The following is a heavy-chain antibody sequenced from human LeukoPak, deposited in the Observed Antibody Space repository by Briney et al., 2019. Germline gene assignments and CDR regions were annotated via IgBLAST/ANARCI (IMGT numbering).Heavy chain of an antibody. V-gene: IGHV1-69*05. CDR3: ARDPFGGSYQQDYHIDV. Sequence: SVTVSCKASGGTFSSYAISWVRQAPGQGLEWMGRIIPIFGTANYAQKFQGRVTITTDESTSTAYMELSSLRSEDTAVYYCARDPFGGSYQQDYHIDVWGKGTTVTVSS. D-gene: IGHD1-26*01. CDR1: GGTFSSYA. CDR2: IIPIFGTA. J-gene: IGHJ6*03.